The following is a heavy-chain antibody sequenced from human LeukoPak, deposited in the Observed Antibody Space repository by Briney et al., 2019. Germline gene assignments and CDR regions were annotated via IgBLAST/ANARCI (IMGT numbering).Heavy chain of an antibody. V-gene: IGHV3-21*01. CDR1: GFTFSSYS. D-gene: IGHD3-22*01. CDR2: ISSSSSYI. CDR3: ARAVSSGYYNYYGMDV. Sequence: GGSLRLSCAASGFTFSSYSMNWVRQAPGKALEWVSSISSSSSYIYYADSVKGRFTISRGNAKNSLYLQMNSLRAEDTAVYYCARAVSSGYYNYYGMDVWGQGTTVTVSS. J-gene: IGHJ6*02.